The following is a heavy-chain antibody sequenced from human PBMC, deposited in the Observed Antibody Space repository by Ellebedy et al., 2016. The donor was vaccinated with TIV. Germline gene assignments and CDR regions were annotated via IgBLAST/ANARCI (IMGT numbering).Heavy chain of an antibody. J-gene: IGHJ6*02. CDR2: IYYSGST. D-gene: IGHD6-13*01. CDR3: ARVEIAAAYTYYYGMDV. Sequence: MPSETLSLTCTVSGGSISSYYWSWIRQPPGKGLEWIGYIYYSGSTNYNPSLKSRVTISVDTSKNQFSLKLSSVTAADTAVYYCARVEIAAAYTYYYGMDVWGQGTTVTVSS. CDR1: GGSISSYY. V-gene: IGHV4-59*01.